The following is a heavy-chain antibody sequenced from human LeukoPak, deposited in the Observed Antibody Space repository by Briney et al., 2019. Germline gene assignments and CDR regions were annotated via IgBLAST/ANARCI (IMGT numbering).Heavy chain of an antibody. D-gene: IGHD3-22*01. CDR2: IYSGGNT. CDR3: ARCYYDGSGFYYYFDY. Sequence: GGSLSLSCAASGFSFSNYYMSWVRQAPGKGLEWVSVIYSGGNTYYTDSVKGRFTISRDNPKNTVFLQMGSLRGEDTAVYYCARCYYDGSGFYYYFDYWGQGTLVTVSS. J-gene: IGHJ4*02. CDR1: GFSFSNYY. V-gene: IGHV3-53*01.